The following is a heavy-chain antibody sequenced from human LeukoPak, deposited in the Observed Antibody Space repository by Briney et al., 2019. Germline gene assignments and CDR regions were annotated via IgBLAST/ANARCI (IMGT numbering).Heavy chain of an antibody. Sequence: ASVKVSCKASGYTFSGCFIHYVRQAPGQGLEWMGWIDPNSDNIRYSETFKDRVTMTRDTSTNSAYMELSWLRSDDTAVYYCARSAYNYGYVYFDHWGQGTLVIVSS. J-gene: IGHJ4*02. D-gene: IGHD5-18*01. CDR2: IDPNSDNI. CDR1: GYTFSGCF. CDR3: ARSAYNYGYVYFDH. V-gene: IGHV1-2*02.